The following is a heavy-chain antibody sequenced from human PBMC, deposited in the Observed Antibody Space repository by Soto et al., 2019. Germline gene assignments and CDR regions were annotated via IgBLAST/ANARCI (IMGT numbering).Heavy chain of an antibody. J-gene: IGHJ3*02. CDR2: IYYSGST. V-gene: IGHV4-31*03. CDR3: ASSITMIESDAFDI. Sequence: PSETLALTCTVSGGSISSCGYYSSWFRQHPGKGLEWIGYIYYSGSTYYNPSLKSRVTISVDTSKNQFSLKLSSVTAADTAVYYCASSITMIESDAFDIWGQGTMVT. D-gene: IGHD3-22*01. CDR1: GGSISSCGYY.